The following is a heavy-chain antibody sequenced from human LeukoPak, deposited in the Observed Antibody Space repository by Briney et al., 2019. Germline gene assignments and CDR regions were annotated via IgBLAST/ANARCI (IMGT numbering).Heavy chain of an antibody. CDR3: TTDWAMVRGVTDAFDI. Sequence: GGSIRLSCAASGFTFSNAWMSWVRQAPGKGLEWVGRIKSKTDGGTTDYAAPVKGRFTISRDDSKNTLYLQMNSLKTEDTAVYYCTTDWAMVRGVTDAFDIWGQGTMVTVSS. CDR2: IKSKTDGGTT. CDR1: GFTFSNAW. J-gene: IGHJ3*02. D-gene: IGHD3-10*01. V-gene: IGHV3-15*01.